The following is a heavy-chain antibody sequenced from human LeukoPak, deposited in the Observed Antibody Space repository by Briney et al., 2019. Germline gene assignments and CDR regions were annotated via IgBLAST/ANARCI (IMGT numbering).Heavy chain of an antibody. CDR2: IYRGDT. Sequence: GGSLRLPCAVSGFTAGYNYMSWVRQAPGKGLEWVSVIYRGDTYYADSVKGRFTISRDDSNNTVFLQMTRLRADDTAVYFCASYYCSSGSCYFDTWGQGTLVAVSS. CDR3: ASYYCSSGSCYFDT. CDR1: GFTAGYNY. J-gene: IGHJ4*02. V-gene: IGHV3-53*01. D-gene: IGHD2-15*01.